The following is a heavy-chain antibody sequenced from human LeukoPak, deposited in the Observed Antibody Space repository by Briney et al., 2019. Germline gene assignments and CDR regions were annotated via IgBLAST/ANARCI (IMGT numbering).Heavy chain of an antibody. D-gene: IGHD6-13*01. CDR1: GFPFSDYV. Sequence: GGSLRLSCAASGFPFSDYVMHWVRQAPGKGLEWVAVIRYDGNNKYYADSVKGRFTISRDNSKNTLYLQMNSLRAEDTAVYYCARGRSGITAAGSLWFDPWGQGTLVTVSS. J-gene: IGHJ5*02. V-gene: IGHV3-33*01. CDR3: ARGRSGITAAGSLWFDP. CDR2: IRYDGNNK.